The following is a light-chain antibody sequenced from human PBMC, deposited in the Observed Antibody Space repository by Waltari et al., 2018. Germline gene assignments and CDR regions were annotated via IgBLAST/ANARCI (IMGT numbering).Light chain of an antibody. CDR1: SSNIGNNY. Sequence: QSVLTQPPSVSAAPGQEVTIFCSGSSSNIGNNYVSWYQQLPGTAPKLLIYDNNERPSGISDRFSGSKSGTSATLDITGLQTEDEANYYCATWDTSLSGGVFGGGTKLTVL. CDR3: ATWDTSLSGGV. V-gene: IGLV1-51*01. J-gene: IGLJ2*01. CDR2: DNN.